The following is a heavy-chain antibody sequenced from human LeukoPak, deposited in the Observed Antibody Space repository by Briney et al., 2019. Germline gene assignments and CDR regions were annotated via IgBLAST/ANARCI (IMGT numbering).Heavy chain of an antibody. CDR1: GGSNSSGDYY. D-gene: IGHD2-21*02. CDR2: ISYSGTT. V-gene: IGHV4-30-4*01. Sequence: KTSQTLSLTCTVSGGSNSSGDYYWSWIRQPPGKGLEWIGYISYSGTTYYYPSLKSRLTISVDTSNNQFSLNLSSVTATDTAVYYCARALAYCGGDCYFYWGQGTLVTVSS. CDR3: ARALAYCGGDCYFY. J-gene: IGHJ4*02.